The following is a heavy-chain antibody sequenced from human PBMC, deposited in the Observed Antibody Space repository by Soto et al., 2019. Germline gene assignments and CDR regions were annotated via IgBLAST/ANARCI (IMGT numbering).Heavy chain of an antibody. CDR3: ASRALGADYFDY. J-gene: IGHJ4*02. V-gene: IGHV4-59*08. CDR2: IYYSGST. D-gene: IGHD3-10*01. Sequence: SETLSLTCTVSGGTISSYYWRWIRQPQGKGLEWIGYIYYSGSTSYNSPLKSRVTISIDTSKNQFSLKLSSVTAADTAVYYCASRALGADYFDYWGQGTLVTVSS. CDR1: GGTISSYY.